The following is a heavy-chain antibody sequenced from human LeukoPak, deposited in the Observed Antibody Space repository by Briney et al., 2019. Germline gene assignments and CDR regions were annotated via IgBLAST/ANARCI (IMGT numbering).Heavy chain of an antibody. Sequence: GGSLRLSCAASGFTFSSYSMNWVRQAPGKGLEWVSSISSSSSYIYYADSVKGRFTISRDNAKNSLYLQMNSLRAEDTAVYYCPRDPGSGIQLWFFWYWGQGTLLTVSS. CDR1: GFTFSSYS. CDR2: ISSSSSYI. J-gene: IGHJ4*02. D-gene: IGHD5-18*01. CDR3: PRDPGSGIQLWFFWY. V-gene: IGHV3-21*01.